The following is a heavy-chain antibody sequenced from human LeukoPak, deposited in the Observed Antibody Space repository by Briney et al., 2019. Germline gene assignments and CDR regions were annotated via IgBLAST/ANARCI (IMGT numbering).Heavy chain of an antibody. Sequence: SETLSLTCTVSGCSISSYYCSWIRQPPGKGLEWIGYIYYSGSTNYNPSLKSRVTISVDTSKNQFSLKLSSVTAADTAVYYCARHRDQVEITMVRGVIPLWFDVWGQGTTVTVSS. CDR1: GCSISSYY. CDR3: ARHRDQVEITMVRGVIPLWFDV. D-gene: IGHD3-10*01. J-gene: IGHJ6*02. CDR2: IYYSGST. V-gene: IGHV4-59*08.